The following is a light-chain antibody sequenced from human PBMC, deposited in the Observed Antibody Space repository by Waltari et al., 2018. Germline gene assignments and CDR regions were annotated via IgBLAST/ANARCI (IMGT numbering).Light chain of an antibody. CDR1: SSDVGAYNS. V-gene: IGLV2-14*03. CDR2: DVS. CDR3: SSHATTSVI. J-gene: IGLJ2*01. Sequence: QSALTQPASVSGSPGQSITLSCTGTSSDVGAYNSVSWYQQHPGKVPELIIYDVSYRPSGVSNRFSGSKSGNTASLTISGLQAEDEADYYCSSHATTSVIFGGGTKLTVL.